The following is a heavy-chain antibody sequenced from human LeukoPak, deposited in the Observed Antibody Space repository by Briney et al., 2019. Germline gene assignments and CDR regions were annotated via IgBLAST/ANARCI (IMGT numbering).Heavy chain of an antibody. CDR2: IGSSGSTI. CDR3: ARASSSWYYFDY. J-gene: IGHJ4*02. D-gene: IGHD6-13*01. CDR1: GFTFSSYE. Sequence: GGSLRLSCAASGFTFSSYEMNWVRQAPGKGLEWVSYIGSSGSTIYYADSVKGRFTISRDNAKNSLYLQMNSLRAEDTAVYYCARASSSWYYFDYWGQGTLVTVSS. V-gene: IGHV3-48*03.